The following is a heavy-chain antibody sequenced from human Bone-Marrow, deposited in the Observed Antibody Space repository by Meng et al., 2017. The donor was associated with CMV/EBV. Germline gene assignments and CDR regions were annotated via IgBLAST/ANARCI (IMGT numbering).Heavy chain of an antibody. CDR1: GFTFSSYD. J-gene: IGHJ3*02. CDR3: ARARYHYYDSLSDAFDI. D-gene: IGHD3-22*01. CDR2: ISSSSSYI. V-gene: IGHV3-21*01. Sequence: GGSLRLSCAASGFTFSSYDMHWVRQAPGKGLEWVSSISSSSSYIYYADSVKGRFTISRDNAKNSLYLQMNSLRAEDTAVYYCARARYHYYDSLSDAFDIWGQGTMVTVSS.